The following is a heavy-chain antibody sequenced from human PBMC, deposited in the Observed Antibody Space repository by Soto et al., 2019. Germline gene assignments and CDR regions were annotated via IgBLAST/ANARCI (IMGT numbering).Heavy chain of an antibody. J-gene: IGHJ4*02. CDR1: GYRFTSYC. V-gene: IGHV5-51*01. CDR2: IYPGDSDT. D-gene: IGHD1-26*01. Sequence: GASLKISCKGSGYRFTSYCIGWVRQMPGKGLEWMGIIYPGDSDTRYSPSFQGQVTISADKSISTAYLQWSSLKASDTAMYYCVGIVGDEADYWGQGTLVTVSS. CDR3: VGIVGDEADY.